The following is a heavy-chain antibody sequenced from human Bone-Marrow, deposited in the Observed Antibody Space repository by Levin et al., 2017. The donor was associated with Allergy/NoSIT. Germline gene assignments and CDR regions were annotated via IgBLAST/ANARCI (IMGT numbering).Heavy chain of an antibody. CDR1: GFTFSSYG. J-gene: IGHJ4*02. CDR3: ARDHPQKYYYDSSGYPTR. CDR2: IWYDGSNK. D-gene: IGHD3-22*01. V-gene: IGHV3-33*01. Sequence: GGSLRLSCAASGFTFSSYGMHWVRQAPGKGLEWVAVIWYDGSNKYYADSVKGRFTISRDNSKNTLYLQMNSLRAEDTAVYYCARDHPQKYYYDSSGYPTRWGQGTLVTVSS.